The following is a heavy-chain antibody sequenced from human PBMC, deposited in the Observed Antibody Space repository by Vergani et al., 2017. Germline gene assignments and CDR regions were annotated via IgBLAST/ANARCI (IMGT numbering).Heavy chain of an antibody. D-gene: IGHD5-24*01. CDR2: IRPKTDGETT. CDR3: ARETRDTPSSLDY. CDR1: GFTFSSAW. J-gene: IGHJ4*02. Sequence: EVQPVESGGGLVKPGGSLRLSCTTSGFTFSSAWMSWVRQAPGKGLEWVARIRPKTDGETTDYAAPVKGRFTISKDISKNTLYLQMNSLRGDDTPVYYCARETRDTPSSLDYWGQGTLVTVSS. V-gene: IGHV3-15*01.